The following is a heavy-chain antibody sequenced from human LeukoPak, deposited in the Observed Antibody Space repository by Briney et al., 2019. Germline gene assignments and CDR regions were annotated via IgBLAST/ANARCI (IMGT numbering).Heavy chain of an antibody. Sequence: GGSLRLSCAASGFTFSSYAMSWVRQAPGKGLEWVSSIGGSGAFTYYADSVKGRFTISRDNSKNTLYLQMNSLRAEDTAVYYCASRDGYNDNWFDPWGQGTLVTVSS. CDR3: ASRDGYNDNWFDP. CDR1: GFTFSSYA. J-gene: IGHJ5*02. CDR2: IGGSGAFT. D-gene: IGHD5-24*01. V-gene: IGHV3-23*01.